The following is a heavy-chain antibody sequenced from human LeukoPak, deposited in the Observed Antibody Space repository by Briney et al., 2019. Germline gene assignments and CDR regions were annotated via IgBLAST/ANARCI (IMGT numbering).Heavy chain of an antibody. CDR1: GFTLGSYA. J-gene: IGHJ4*02. Sequence: GESLRLSCAGSGFTLGSYAMSWVRQAPGKGLEWVSAISGNGYNTYYADSVKGRFTISSESSENTLYLQTHNLRAEETAVYYCAKGVRLWFAFYFDYWGQGALVTVSS. CDR2: ISGNGYNT. CDR3: AKGVRLWFAFYFDY. V-gene: IGHV3-23*01. D-gene: IGHD3-10*01.